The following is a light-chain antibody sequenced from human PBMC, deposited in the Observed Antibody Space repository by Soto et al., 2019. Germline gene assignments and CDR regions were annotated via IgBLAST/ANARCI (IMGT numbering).Light chain of an antibody. J-gene: IGKJ1*01. CDR1: QSVASGY. Sequence: ETVLTQSPGTLSLSAGERATLSCRASQSVASGYLVWYQQKPGQTPTVLIYGASTRAAGIPDRFSGSGSGTDFTLTISRREPEDFAVYYCQLYESSPTFGQGTKVE. CDR3: QLYESSPT. CDR2: GAS. V-gene: IGKV3-20*01.